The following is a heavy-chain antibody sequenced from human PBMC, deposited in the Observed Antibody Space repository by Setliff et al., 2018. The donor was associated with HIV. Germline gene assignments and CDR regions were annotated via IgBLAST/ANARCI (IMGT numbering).Heavy chain of an antibody. V-gene: IGHV3-7*03. Sequence: PGGSLRLSCAASEFTFSGHWMSWVRQAPGKGLEWVANIKQDGSEKNYVDFVKGRFTISRDNAKNSLYLQMNSLRAEDTAVYYCARARGSVGYYGSGTMYHMDVWGKGTTVTVSS. CDR3: ARARGSVGYYGSGTMYHMDV. J-gene: IGHJ6*03. D-gene: IGHD3-10*01. CDR2: IKQDGSEK. CDR1: EFTFSGHW.